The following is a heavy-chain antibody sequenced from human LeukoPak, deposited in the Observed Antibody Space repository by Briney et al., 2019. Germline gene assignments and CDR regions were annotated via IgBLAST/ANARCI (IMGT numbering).Heavy chain of an antibody. J-gene: IGHJ6*02. CDR2: MNPNSGNT. V-gene: IGHV1-8*01. D-gene: IGHD6-19*01. CDR3: ARGKGSGWDRNYYYYGMDV. Sequence: ASVKVSCKASGYTFTSYDINWVRQATGQGLEWMGWMNPNSGNTGYAQKFQGRVTMTRNTSISTAYMELSSLRSEDTAVYYCARGKGSGWDRNYYYYGMDVWGQGTTVTVSS. CDR1: GYTFTSYD.